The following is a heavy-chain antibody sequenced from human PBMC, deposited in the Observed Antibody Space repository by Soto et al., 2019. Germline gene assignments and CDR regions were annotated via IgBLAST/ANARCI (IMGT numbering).Heavy chain of an antibody. CDR3: VQGRGPFDF. V-gene: IGHV2-5*02. CDR1: GFSLSTSGVG. J-gene: IGHJ4*02. D-gene: IGHD3-16*01. CDR2: IYWDDDK. Sequence: QITLKESGPTLVKPTQTLTLTCTFSGFSLSTSGVGVGWIRQPPGKALEWLALIYWDDDKRYSPSLKSRLTSTKDTSKNQVVLTMTNMDPVDTATYYCVQGRGPFDFWGQGTLVTVSS.